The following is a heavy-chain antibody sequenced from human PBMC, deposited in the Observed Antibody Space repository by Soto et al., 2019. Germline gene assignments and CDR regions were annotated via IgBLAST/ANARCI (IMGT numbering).Heavy chain of an antibody. Sequence: EVQLVESGGGLVQPGESLRLSCAASGFTFNTYEMNWVRQAPGKGLEWVAYISSRGTSIFYADSVKGRFSISRDNDNDSGSLLMNNLRGDATAVYYCARDRGYNTGWYGGALDLWGQGTLVSVSS. D-gene: IGHD6-19*01. V-gene: IGHV3-48*03. CDR3: ARDRGYNTGWYGGALDL. CDR1: GFTFNTYE. CDR2: ISSRGTSI. J-gene: IGHJ4*02.